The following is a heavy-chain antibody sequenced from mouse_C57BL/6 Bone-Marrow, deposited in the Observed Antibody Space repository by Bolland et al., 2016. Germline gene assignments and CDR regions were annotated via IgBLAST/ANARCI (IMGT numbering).Heavy chain of an antibody. CDR3: ASLFGWFAY. J-gene: IGHJ3*01. CDR2: NPNNGGT. D-gene: IGHD2-3*01. V-gene: IGHV1-26*01. Sequence: NPNNGGTSYNQKFKGKATLTVDKSSSTAYMELRSLTSEDSAVYYCASLFGWFAYWGQGTLV.